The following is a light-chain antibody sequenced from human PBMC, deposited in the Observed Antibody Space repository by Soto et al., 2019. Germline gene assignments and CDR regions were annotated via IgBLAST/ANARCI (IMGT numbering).Light chain of an antibody. V-gene: IGLV2-14*01. CDR2: EVS. Sequence: QSVLTQPASVSGSPGQSITISCTGTSSDVGGYSSVSWYQQHPGKAPKLMIYEVSNRPSGVSNRFSGSNSGNTASLTISGLQPEDEADYYCTSYTSSAALVVFGTGTKLTVL. CDR1: SSDVGGYSS. J-gene: IGLJ1*01. CDR3: TSYTSSAALVV.